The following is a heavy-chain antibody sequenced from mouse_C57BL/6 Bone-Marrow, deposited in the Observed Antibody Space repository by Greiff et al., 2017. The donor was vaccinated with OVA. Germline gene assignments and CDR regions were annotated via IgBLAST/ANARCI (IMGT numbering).Heavy chain of an antibody. CDR1: GYTFTSYW. CDR3: ARGPYGYDGGAMDY. Sequence: QVQLQQPGAELVKPGASVKLSCKASGYTFTSYWMHWVKQRPGQGLEWIGMIHPNSGSTNYNEKFKSKATLTVDTSSSTAYMQLSSLTSEDSAVYYCARGPYGYDGGAMDYWGQGTSVTVSS. J-gene: IGHJ4*01. V-gene: IGHV1-64*01. CDR2: IHPNSGST. D-gene: IGHD2-2*01.